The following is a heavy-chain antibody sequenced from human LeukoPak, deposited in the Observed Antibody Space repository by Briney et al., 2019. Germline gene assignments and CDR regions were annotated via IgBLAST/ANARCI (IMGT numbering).Heavy chain of an antibody. CDR1: GGSVSSGSYY. D-gene: IGHD3-9*01. CDR2: IYYSGST. V-gene: IGHV4-61*01. Sequence: PSETLSLTCTVSGGSVSSGSYYWSWIWQPPGKGLEWIGYIYYSGSTNYNPSLKSRVTISVDTSKNQFSQKLSSVTAADTAVYYCARTGTDYDILTGYFDYWGQGTLVTVSS. J-gene: IGHJ4*02. CDR3: ARTGTDYDILTGYFDY.